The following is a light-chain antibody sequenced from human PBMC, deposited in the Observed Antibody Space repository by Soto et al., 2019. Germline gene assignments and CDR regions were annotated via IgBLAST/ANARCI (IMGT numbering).Light chain of an antibody. CDR3: QSYDSSLRVAV. CDR2: GNS. J-gene: IGLJ2*01. CDR1: SSNIGAGYD. Sequence: QAVVTQPPSVSGAPGQRVTSACTGRSSNIGAGYDVHWYQQLPGTAPKLLIYGNSNRPSGVPDRFSGSKSGTSASLAITGLQAEDEADYYCQSYDSSLRVAVFGGGTKLTVL. V-gene: IGLV1-40*01.